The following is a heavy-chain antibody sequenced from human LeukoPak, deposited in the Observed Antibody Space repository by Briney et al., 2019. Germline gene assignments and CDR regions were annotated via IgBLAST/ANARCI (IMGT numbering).Heavy chain of an antibody. Sequence: PLETLSLTCTVSGGSIDDYWWSWIRQPPGKGLEWSAYIYASGGTNSNPSLESRVTISADTSKNQFSLALSSVTAADTAVYYCARHVKGVTYFYAFEIWGQGTMVTVSP. CDR2: IYASGGT. V-gene: IGHV4-4*09. D-gene: IGHD2/OR15-2a*01. CDR3: ARHVKGVTYFYAFEI. CDR1: GGSIDDYW. J-gene: IGHJ3*02.